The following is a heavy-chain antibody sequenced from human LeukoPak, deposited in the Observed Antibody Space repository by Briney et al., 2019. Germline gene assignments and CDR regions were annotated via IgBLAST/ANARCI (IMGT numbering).Heavy chain of an antibody. CDR3: ARRPGYCSSTSRLDYYYYGMDV. J-gene: IGHJ6*02. CDR2: ISAYNGNT. CDR1: GYTFTSYG. D-gene: IGHD2-2*01. V-gene: IGHV1-18*01. Sequence: ASVKVSCKASGYTFTSYGISWVRQAPGQGLEWMGWISAYNGNTNYAQKLQGRVTMTTDTSTSTAYMELRSLRSDDTAVYYCARRPGYCSSTSRLDYYYYGMDVWGQGTTVTVSS.